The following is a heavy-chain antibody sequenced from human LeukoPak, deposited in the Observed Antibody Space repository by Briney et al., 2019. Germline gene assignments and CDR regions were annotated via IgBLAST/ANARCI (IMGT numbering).Heavy chain of an antibody. CDR1: GGSISTYY. J-gene: IGHJ4*02. CDR3: ARGGGYASPIGY. V-gene: IGHV4-59*01. Sequence: PSETLSLTCTLPGGSISTYYWSWIRQPPGKGLEWIGYIYHSGSTNYNPSLKSRVTISVDTSKNQFSLKPSSVTAADTAVYYCARGGGYASPIGYWGQGALVTVSS. D-gene: IGHD5-12*01. CDR2: IYHSGST.